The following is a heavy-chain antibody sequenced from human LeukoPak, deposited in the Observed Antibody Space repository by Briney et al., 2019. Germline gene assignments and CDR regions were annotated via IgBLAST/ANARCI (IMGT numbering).Heavy chain of an antibody. CDR1: GFIFNNYG. Sequence: GGSLRLSCAASGFIFNNYGLIWVRQAPGKGLEWVSAISNDGGGTNYADFVKGRFTISRDNSKNTLFLQMNSLRAEDTALYYCAKGSSVYFVDLWGQGTLVTVSS. D-gene: IGHD3-22*01. CDR3: AKGSSVYFVDL. J-gene: IGHJ5*02. V-gene: IGHV3-23*01. CDR2: ISNDGGGT.